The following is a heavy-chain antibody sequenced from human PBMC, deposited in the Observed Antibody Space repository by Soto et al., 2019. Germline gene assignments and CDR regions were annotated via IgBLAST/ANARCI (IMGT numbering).Heavy chain of an antibody. CDR3: AKDPHYYDSSGYLLGAFDI. Sequence: GGSLRLACAASGFTFSSYAMSWVRQAPGKGLEWVSAISGSGGSTYYADSVKGRFTISRDNSKNTLYLQMNSLRAEDTAVYYCAKDPHYYDSSGYLLGAFDIWGQGTMVTVSS. CDR1: GFTFSSYA. CDR2: ISGSGGST. D-gene: IGHD3-22*01. J-gene: IGHJ3*02. V-gene: IGHV3-23*01.